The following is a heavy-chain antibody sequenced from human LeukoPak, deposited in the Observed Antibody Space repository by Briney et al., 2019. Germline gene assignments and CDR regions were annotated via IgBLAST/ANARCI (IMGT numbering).Heavy chain of an antibody. CDR1: GGSIRSYY. CDR2: IYYSGTT. J-gene: IGHJ3*02. Sequence: SETLSLTCTVSGGSIRSYYWSWIRQPPGKGLEWIGHIYYSGTTNYNPSLKSRVTISGDTSKNQFSLQLSSVIAADTAVYYCATWGATVIDAFDIWGQGTMVTVSS. D-gene: IGHD1-1*01. CDR3: ATWGATVIDAFDI. V-gene: IGHV4-59*01.